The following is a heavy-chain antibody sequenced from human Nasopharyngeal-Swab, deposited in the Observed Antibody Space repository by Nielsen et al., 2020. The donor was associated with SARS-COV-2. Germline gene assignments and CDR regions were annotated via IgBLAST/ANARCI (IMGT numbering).Heavy chain of an antibody. CDR2: IYYSGTT. Sequence: SRQSPGKGLEWIGFIYYSGTTSYNPSLMSRVTITVDTSKNQFSLDLNSVTAADTAVYYCAGGTYYYYGMDVWGQGITVTVSS. CDR3: AGGTYYYYGMDV. J-gene: IGHJ6*02. V-gene: IGHV4-59*01. D-gene: IGHD3-16*01.